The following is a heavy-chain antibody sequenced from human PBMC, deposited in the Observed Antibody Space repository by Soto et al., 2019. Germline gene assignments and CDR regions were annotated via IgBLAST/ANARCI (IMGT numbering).Heavy chain of an antibody. D-gene: IGHD6-25*01. CDR2: IIPVFGTA. CDR1: GGTFSSSA. Sequence: QVQLVQSGAEVKKPGSSVKVSCKASGGTFSSSAISWVRQAPGQGLEWMGAIIPVFGTAHYAQKFQGRVPITADKPTSTAYMELSRLRSEDTAVYNCARERPERGKDVWGQGTTVTVSS. CDR3: ARERPERGKDV. V-gene: IGHV1-69*06. J-gene: IGHJ6*02.